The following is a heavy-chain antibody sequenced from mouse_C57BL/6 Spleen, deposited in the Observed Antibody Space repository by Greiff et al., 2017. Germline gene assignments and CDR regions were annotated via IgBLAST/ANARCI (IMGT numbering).Heavy chain of an antibody. CDR1: GYTFTSYW. CDR2: IYPGSGST. J-gene: IGHJ3*01. D-gene: IGHD1-1*01. V-gene: IGHV1-55*01. Sequence: QVQLQQPGAELVKPGASVKMSCKASGYTFTSYWITWVKQRPGQGLEWIGDIYPGSGSTNYNEKFKSKATLTVDTSSSTAYMQLSSLTSEDSAVXYCAGGGSSPAWFAYWGQGTLVTVSA. CDR3: AGGGSSPAWFAY.